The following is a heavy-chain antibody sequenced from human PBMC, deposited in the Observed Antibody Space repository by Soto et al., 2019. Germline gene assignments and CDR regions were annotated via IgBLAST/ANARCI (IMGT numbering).Heavy chain of an antibody. D-gene: IGHD6-19*01. CDR1: GFTFRNYA. J-gene: IGHJ6*02. CDR3: ARDRSSGFAGYYYDGMDV. CDR2: ISYDGSNK. V-gene: IGHV3-30-3*01. Sequence: PGGSLRLSCVASGFTFRNYAMHWVRQAPGEGLEWVAVISYDGSNKYYADSMKGRFTISRDNFKNMLYLQMDSLRTEDTAMYFCARDRSSGFAGYYYDGMDVWGQGTTVTVSS.